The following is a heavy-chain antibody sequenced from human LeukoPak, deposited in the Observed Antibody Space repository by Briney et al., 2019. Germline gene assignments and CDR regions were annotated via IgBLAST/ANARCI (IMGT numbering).Heavy chain of an antibody. J-gene: IGHJ4*02. V-gene: IGHV4-34*01. CDR1: GGSFSGYY. CDR3: ATLHGDYKNVSFDY. Sequence: SETLSLTCAVYGGSFSGYYWSWIRQPPGKGLEWIGEINHSGSTNYNPSLKSRVTISVDTSKNQFSLKLSSVTAADTAVYYCATLHGDYKNVSFDYWGQGTLVTVSP. CDR2: INHSGST. D-gene: IGHD4-17*01.